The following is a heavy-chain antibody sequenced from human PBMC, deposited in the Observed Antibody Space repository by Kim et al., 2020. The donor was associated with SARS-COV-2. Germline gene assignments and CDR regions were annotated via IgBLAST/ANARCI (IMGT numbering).Heavy chain of an antibody. J-gene: IGHJ4*02. CDR3: ARHHNNGGPHFDI. Sequence: YYNSLLRSRVIISVDTSKDQFSLSLNSVTATDTAVYFCARHHNNGGPHFDIWGQGALVIVSS. V-gene: IGHV4-39*01. D-gene: IGHD1-20*01.